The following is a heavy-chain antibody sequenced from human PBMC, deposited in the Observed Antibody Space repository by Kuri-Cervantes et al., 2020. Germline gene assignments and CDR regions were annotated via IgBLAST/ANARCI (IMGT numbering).Heavy chain of an antibody. CDR2: ISYDGSNK. Sequence: GESLKISCAASGFTFSSFGMHWVRQAPGKGLEWVAVISYDGSNKYYADSVKGRFTISRDNSKNTLYLQMNSLRAEDTAVYYCAKEEWGYGDYGEDGVDNWGQGTLVTVSS. J-gene: IGHJ4*02. CDR3: AKEEWGYGDYGEDGVDN. V-gene: IGHV3-30*18. D-gene: IGHD4-17*01. CDR1: GFTFSSFG.